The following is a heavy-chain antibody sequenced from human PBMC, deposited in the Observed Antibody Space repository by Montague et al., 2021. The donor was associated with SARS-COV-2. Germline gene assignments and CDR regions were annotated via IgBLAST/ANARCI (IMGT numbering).Heavy chain of an antibody. J-gene: IGHJ5*02. D-gene: IGHD3-22*01. CDR3: ARQEYYYDSSGYGRMDWFDP. CDR2: IYYSGST. Sequence: SETLYLNCTVSGGSISSSSYYWGWIRQPPGKGLEWIGSIYYSGSTYYNPSLKSRVTISVDTSKNQFSLKLSSVTAEDTAVYYCARQEYYYDSSGYGRMDWFDPWGQGTLVTVSS. V-gene: IGHV4-39*01. CDR1: GGSISSSSYY.